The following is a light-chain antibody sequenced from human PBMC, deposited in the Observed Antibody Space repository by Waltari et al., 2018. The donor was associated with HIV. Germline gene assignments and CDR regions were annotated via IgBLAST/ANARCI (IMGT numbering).Light chain of an antibody. CDR2: SAS. Sequence: IVLTQSPGTLSLSPGERATFSCRASQSVSSDLAWYHQRPGQAPRLLIYSASTRATGIPDRFSGSGSGTDFTLTINSLVPEDSAVYYCQHYTSSPTWTFGQGTKVEIK. V-gene: IGKV3-20*01. CDR3: QHYTSSPTWT. CDR1: QSVSSD. J-gene: IGKJ1*01.